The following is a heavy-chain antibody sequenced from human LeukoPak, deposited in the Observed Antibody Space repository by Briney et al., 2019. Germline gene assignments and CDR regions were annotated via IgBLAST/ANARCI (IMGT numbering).Heavy chain of an antibody. J-gene: IGHJ2*01. Sequence: PSGTLSLTCAVSGGSISSSNWWSWVRQPPGKGLEWIGEIYHSGSTNYNLSLKSRVTISVDKSKNQFSPKLSSVTAADTAVYYCAGSDTIGYSPREWDYWYFDLWGRGTLVTVSS. V-gene: IGHV4-4*02. CDR3: AGSDTIGYSPREWDYWYFDL. CDR1: GGSISSSNW. CDR2: IYHSGST. D-gene: IGHD3-22*01.